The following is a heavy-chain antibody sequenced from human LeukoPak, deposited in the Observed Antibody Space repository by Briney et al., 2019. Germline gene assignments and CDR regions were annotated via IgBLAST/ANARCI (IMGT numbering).Heavy chain of an antibody. J-gene: IGHJ3*02. CDR1: GFTFSSYW. Sequence: PGGSLRLSCAASGFTFSSYWMSWVRQAPGKGLEWVANIKQDGSEKYYVDSVKGRFTISRDNAKNSLYLQMNSLRAEDTAVYYCARDHTMVRGATNDAFDIWGQGTMVTVSS. D-gene: IGHD3-10*01. CDR3: ARDHTMVRGATNDAFDI. V-gene: IGHV3-7*01. CDR2: IKQDGSEK.